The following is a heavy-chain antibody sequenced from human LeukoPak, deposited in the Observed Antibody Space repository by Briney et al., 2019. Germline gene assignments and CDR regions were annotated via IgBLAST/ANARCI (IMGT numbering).Heavy chain of an antibody. V-gene: IGHV3-33*01. CDR3: ARVAYSYGPFDY. CDR1: GFTFSSYG. D-gene: IGHD5-18*01. CDR2: IWYDGSNK. J-gene: IGHJ4*02. Sequence: GGSLRLSCAASGFTFSSYGMHWVRQAPGKGLEWVAVIWYDGSNKYYADSVKGRFTISRDNSKNTLYLQMNSLRAEDTAVYYCARVAYSYGPFDYCGQGTLVTVSS.